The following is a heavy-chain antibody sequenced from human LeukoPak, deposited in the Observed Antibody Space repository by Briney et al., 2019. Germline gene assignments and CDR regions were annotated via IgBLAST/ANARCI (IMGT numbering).Heavy chain of an antibody. D-gene: IGHD2-21*01. V-gene: IGHV1-46*01. CDR3: ATSLRAVNWFDP. CDR2: INPSGGST. J-gene: IGHJ5*02. CDR1: GYTFTRYY. Sequence: ASVKVSCKAPGYTFTRYYMNWVRQAPGQGLEWMGIINPSGGSTNYAQKFQGRVTMTRDTSTSTIYMEVSSLRSEDTAVYYCATSLRAVNWFDPWGQGTLVTVSS.